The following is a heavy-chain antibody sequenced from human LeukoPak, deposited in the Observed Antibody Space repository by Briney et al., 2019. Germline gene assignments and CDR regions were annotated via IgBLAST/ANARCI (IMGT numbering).Heavy chain of an antibody. Sequence: ASVKVSCKASGYTFTGYYMHWVRQAPGQGLEWMGWINPNSGGTNYAQKFQGRVTMTRDTSISTAYMELSRLRSDDTAVYYCARDQAKFYYDSSGYYSPIFDYWGQGTLVTVSS. V-gene: IGHV1-2*02. J-gene: IGHJ4*02. D-gene: IGHD3-22*01. CDR2: INPNSGGT. CDR3: ARDQAKFYYDSSGYYSPIFDY. CDR1: GYTFTGYY.